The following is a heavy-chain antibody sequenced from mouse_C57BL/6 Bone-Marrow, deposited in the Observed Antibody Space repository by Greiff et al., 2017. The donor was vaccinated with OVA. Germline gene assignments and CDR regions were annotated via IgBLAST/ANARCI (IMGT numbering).Heavy chain of an antibody. D-gene: IGHD1-1*01. V-gene: IGHV2-6*01. CDR1: GFSLTSYG. CDR2: IWGVGST. CDR3: ASLYYYGSSYGYFDV. J-gene: IGHJ1*03. Sequence: VMLVESGPGLVAPSQRLSITCTVSGFSLTSYGVDWVRQSPGKGLEWLGVIWGVGSTNYNSALKSRLSISKDNSKSQVFLKMNSLQTDDTAMYYCASLYYYGSSYGYFDVWGTGTTVTVSS.